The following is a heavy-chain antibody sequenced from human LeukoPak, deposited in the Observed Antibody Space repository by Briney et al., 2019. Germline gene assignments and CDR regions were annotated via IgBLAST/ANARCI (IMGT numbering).Heavy chain of an antibody. CDR3: AREGIVGATNREVDY. Sequence: PSESLSLSCTVSGYSISSGYYWGWRRPPPGKGLGWFGSIYRSGSTYYNPSLKSRVTISVDTSKNQFSLKLSSVTAADTAVYYCAREGIVGATNREVDYWGQGTLVTVSS. CDR2: IYRSGST. D-gene: IGHD1-26*01. V-gene: IGHV4-38-2*02. CDR1: GYSISSGYY. J-gene: IGHJ4*02.